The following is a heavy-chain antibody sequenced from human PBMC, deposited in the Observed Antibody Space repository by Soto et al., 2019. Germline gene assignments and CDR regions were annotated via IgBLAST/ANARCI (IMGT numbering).Heavy chain of an antibody. CDR2: ISAYDGNT. Sequence: QVHLVQSGAEVKKPGASVKVSCKTSGYTFTSYGISWVRQDPGQGLEWMGWISAYDGNTNYAQKRQDRFTMTTDTSTSTAYMELRNLRSDDTAVYYCATHWNDAYWGQGTLVTVSS. CDR3: ATHWNDAY. D-gene: IGHD1-1*01. CDR1: GYTFTSYG. V-gene: IGHV1-18*01. J-gene: IGHJ4*02.